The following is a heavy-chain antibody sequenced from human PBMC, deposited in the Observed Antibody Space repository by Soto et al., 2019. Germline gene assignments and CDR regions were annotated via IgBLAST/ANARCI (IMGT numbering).Heavy chain of an antibody. J-gene: IGHJ4*02. CDR2: INAGNGNT. CDR3: ARGAWQWLVPPYFDY. CDR1: GYTFTSYA. V-gene: IGHV1-3*01. Sequence: QVQLVQSGAEVKKPGASVKVSCKASGYTFTSYAMHWVRQAPGQRLEWMGWINAGNGNTKYSQKFQGRVTITRDTSASTAYMELSSLRSEDTAVYYCARGAWQWLVPPYFDYWGQGTLVTVSS. D-gene: IGHD6-19*01.